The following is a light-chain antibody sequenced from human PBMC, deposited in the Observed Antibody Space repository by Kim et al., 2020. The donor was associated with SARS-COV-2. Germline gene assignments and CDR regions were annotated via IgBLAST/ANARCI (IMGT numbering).Light chain of an antibody. Sequence: QSVLTQPPSVSGAPGQTVTISCSGSTSNIGTQYDVHWYRQFPRTAPKLLIYGNNNRPSGVPERFSGSKSGTSAFLVITGLQAGDEADYYCQSYDSRLSGVVFGGGTLLTAL. J-gene: IGLJ2*01. CDR3: QSYDSRLSGVV. CDR2: GNN. V-gene: IGLV1-40*01. CDR1: TSNIGTQYD.